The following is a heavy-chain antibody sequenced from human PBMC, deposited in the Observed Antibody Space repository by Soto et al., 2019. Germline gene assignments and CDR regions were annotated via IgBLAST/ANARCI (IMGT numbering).Heavy chain of an antibody. J-gene: IGHJ4*02. CDR3: ARDPLWFGEIGYFDY. CDR1: GFTFSSHA. CDR2: IDSSRSFI. V-gene: IGHV3-21*06. D-gene: IGHD3-10*01. Sequence: EVPLVESGGSLVKPGGSLRLSCAASGFTFSSHAMNWVRQAPGKGLEWISYIDSSRSFIYYADSVKGRFTISRDNAKNSVFLHMSSLRADDTAVYYCARDPLWFGEIGYFDYWGQGALVTVSS.